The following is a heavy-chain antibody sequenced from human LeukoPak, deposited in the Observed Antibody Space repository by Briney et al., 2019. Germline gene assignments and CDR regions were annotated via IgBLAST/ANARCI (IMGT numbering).Heavy chain of an antibody. CDR3: ARVRGTGYSYYFDY. D-gene: IGHD3/OR15-3a*01. CDR1: VGSISSYY. V-gene: IGHV4-4*07. Sequence: PSETLSLTCTVSVGSISSYYWSWIRQPAGKGLEWIGRIYTSGSTNYNPSLKSRVTMSVDTSKNQFSLKLSSVTAADTAVYYCARVRGTGYSYYFDYWGQGTLVTVSS. J-gene: IGHJ4*02. CDR2: IYTSGST.